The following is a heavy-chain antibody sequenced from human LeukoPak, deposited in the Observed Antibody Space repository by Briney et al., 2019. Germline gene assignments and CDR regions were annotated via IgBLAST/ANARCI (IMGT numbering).Heavy chain of an antibody. D-gene: IGHD5-18*01. V-gene: IGHV3-49*04. Sequence: GGSLRLSCRTSGFTLGDHAMRWVRQAPGKGLEWVGFIRSVAYRGTTEYAASVKGRFTISRDDSKGVVHLKMNALKSEDTAVYYCSRGPIQLWVHNGMDVWGQGTTVTVSS. CDR2: IRSVAYRGTT. CDR3: SRGPIQLWVHNGMDV. CDR1: GFTLGDHA. J-gene: IGHJ6*02.